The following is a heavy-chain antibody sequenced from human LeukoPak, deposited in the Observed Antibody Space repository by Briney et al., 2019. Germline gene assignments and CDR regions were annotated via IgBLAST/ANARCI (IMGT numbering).Heavy chain of an antibody. CDR1: GGSISSGSYY. D-gene: IGHD2-2*01. CDR3: ARDCPLIREVPAAPYYYYMDV. Sequence: SETLSLTCTVSGGSISSGSYYWSWIQQPAGKGLEWIGRIYTSGSTNYNPSLKSRVTISVDTSKNQFSLKLSSVTAADTAVYYCARDCPLIREVPAAPYYYYMDVWGKGTTVTVSS. J-gene: IGHJ6*03. V-gene: IGHV4-61*02. CDR2: IYTSGST.